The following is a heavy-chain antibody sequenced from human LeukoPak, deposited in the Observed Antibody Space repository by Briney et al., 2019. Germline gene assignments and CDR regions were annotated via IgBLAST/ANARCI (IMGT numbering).Heavy chain of an antibody. Sequence: ASVKVSCKASGYTFTGYYMHWVPQAPGQGLEWMGWINPNSGGTNYAQKFQGRVTMTRDTSISTAYMELSRLRSDDTAVYYCARVYSGYENWFDPWGQGTLVTVSS. CDR3: ARVYSGYENWFDP. CDR1: GYTFTGYY. V-gene: IGHV1-2*02. J-gene: IGHJ5*02. CDR2: INPNSGGT. D-gene: IGHD5-12*01.